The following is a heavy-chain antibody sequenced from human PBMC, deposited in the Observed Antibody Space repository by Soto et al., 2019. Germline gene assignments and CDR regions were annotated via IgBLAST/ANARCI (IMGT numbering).Heavy chain of an antibody. CDR2: IYYSGST. CDR3: ARGGCSGGSCYSGNYWYFDL. D-gene: IGHD2-15*01. CDR1: GGSISSNY. J-gene: IGHJ2*01. V-gene: IGHV4-59*01. Sequence: ASETLSLTCTVSGGSISSNYWSWIRQPPGKGLEWIGYIYYSGSTNYNPSLKSRVTISVDTSKNQFSLKLSSVTAADTAVYYCARGGCSGGSCYSGNYWYFDLWGRGTLVTVSS.